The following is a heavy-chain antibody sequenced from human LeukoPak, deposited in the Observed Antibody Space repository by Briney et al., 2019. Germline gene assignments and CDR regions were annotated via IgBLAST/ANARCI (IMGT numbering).Heavy chain of an antibody. J-gene: IGHJ4*02. D-gene: IGHD2-21*01. CDR3: ARARCGGDCYSIHWGFYFDY. CDR1: GYTFTGYY. V-gene: IGHV1-69*13. CDR2: IIPIFGTA. Sequence: SVKVSCKASGYTFTGYYMHWVRQAPGQGLEWMGGIIPIFGTANYAQKFQGRVTITADESTSTAYMELSSLRSEDTAVYYCARARCGGDCYSIHWGFYFDYWGQGTLVTVSS.